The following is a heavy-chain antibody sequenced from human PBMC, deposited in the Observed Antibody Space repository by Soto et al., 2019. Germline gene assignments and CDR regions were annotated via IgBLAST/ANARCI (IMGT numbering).Heavy chain of an antibody. Sequence: QMQLQESGPGLVKPSETLSLTCTVSGGSISSSSYYWGWIRQPPGQGLEWLGPIYSIGNTYYNPSLKSRVTISVDKSKSQLFLKLSSVTAPDTAVYYCARQIYDSSGYYYAYWGQGTLVTVSS. CDR2: IYSIGNT. J-gene: IGHJ4*02. V-gene: IGHV4-39*01. CDR3: ARQIYDSSGYYYAY. CDR1: GGSISSSSYY. D-gene: IGHD3-22*01.